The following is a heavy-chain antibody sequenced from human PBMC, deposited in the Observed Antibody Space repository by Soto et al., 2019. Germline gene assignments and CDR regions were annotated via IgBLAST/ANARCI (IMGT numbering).Heavy chain of an antibody. Sequence: QVQLVESGGGVVQPGRSLRLSCAASGFTFSTYGLHWVRQAPGKGLEWVAVIWYDGNNKYYADSVKGRFTISRDNSKNTLYLQMNSQRAEDTAVYYCARVYGDYVGYYAFDSWGQVTMVTVSS. D-gene: IGHD4-17*01. CDR1: GFTFSTYG. V-gene: IGHV3-33*01. CDR3: ARVYGDYVGYYAFDS. CDR2: IWYDGNNK. J-gene: IGHJ3*02.